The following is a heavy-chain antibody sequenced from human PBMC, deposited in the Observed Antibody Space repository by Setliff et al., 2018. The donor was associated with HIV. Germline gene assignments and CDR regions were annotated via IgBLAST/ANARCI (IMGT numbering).Heavy chain of an antibody. Sequence: GASVKVSCKASGYTFTNYAISWVRQAPGQGLELMGGIIPIFGTANYAQKFQGRVTIIADESTTTAYMELSSLTSEDTAMYYCARSRSPYGEKYYFDSWGQGTLVTVSS. V-gene: IGHV1-69*13. D-gene: IGHD4-17*01. J-gene: IGHJ4*02. CDR2: IIPIFGTA. CDR1: GYTFTNYA. CDR3: ARSRSPYGEKYYFDS.